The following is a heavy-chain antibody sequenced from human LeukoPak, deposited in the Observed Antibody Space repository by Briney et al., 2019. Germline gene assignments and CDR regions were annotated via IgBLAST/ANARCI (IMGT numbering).Heavy chain of an antibody. CDR3: AGSLKFITMIPHY. J-gene: IGHJ4*02. CDR2: IIPIFGTA. CDR1: GGTFSSYA. Sequence: AASVKVSCKASGGTFSSYAISWVRQAPGQGLEWMGGIIPIFGTANYAQKFQGRVTITADESTSTAYMELSSLRSEDTAVYYCAGSLKFITMIPHYWGQGTLVTVSS. V-gene: IGHV1-69*13. D-gene: IGHD3-22*01.